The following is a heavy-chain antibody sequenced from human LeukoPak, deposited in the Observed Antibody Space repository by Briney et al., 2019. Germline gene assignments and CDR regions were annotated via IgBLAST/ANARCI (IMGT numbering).Heavy chain of an antibody. CDR3: ARGGYYGSGNDFRFDP. D-gene: IGHD3-10*01. J-gene: IGHJ5*02. Sequence: SETLSLTCTVSGGSINNYHWGWIRQPPGKGLEWIGYISYSGTTNYNPSLKSRVTISVDTSKNQFSLKLSSVTAADTAVYYCARGGYYGSGNDFRFDPWGQGTLVTVSS. V-gene: IGHV4-59*01. CDR2: ISYSGTT. CDR1: GGSINNYH.